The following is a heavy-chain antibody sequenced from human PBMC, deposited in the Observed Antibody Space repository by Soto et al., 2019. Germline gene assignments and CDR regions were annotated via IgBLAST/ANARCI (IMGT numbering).Heavy chain of an antibody. CDR3: TRLAWFGELPDY. CDR1: DGSISSSSYY. D-gene: IGHD3-10*01. J-gene: IGHJ4*02. V-gene: IGHV4-39*01. CDR2: IDCSGST. Sequence: AETLCLTCTVSDGSISSSSYYWGRIRQRPGQGLEWVGSIDCSGSTYNNPSLNSGVTISVDTSKNQFSLKLSFVTAADTAVYYGTRLAWFGELPDYWGQGTLVTVSS.